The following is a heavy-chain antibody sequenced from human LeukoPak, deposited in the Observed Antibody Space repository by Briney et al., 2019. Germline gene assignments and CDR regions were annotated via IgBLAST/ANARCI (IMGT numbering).Heavy chain of an antibody. Sequence: GGSLRLSCAASGFTFSSYWMNWVRQAPGKGLEWVSRINSDGSGTIYADSVNGRFTISTDYAKNTLYLQMNSLRAEDTAVYYCARAPYYVSVSLAFDIWGKGTTVTVSS. CDR3: ARAPYYVSVSLAFDI. CDR2: INSDGSGT. J-gene: IGHJ6*04. CDR1: GFTFSSYW. D-gene: IGHD3-10*01. V-gene: IGHV3-74*01.